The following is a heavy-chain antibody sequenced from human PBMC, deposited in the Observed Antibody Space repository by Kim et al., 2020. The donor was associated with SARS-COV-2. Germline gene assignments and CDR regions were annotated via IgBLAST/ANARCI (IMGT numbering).Heavy chain of an antibody. CDR3: ARGLQRKWFGELLRWQPYYFDY. CDR2: INHSGST. CDR1: GGSFSGYY. Sequence: SETLSLTCAVYGGSFSGYYWSWIRQPPGKGLEWIGEINHSGSTNYNPSLKSRVTISVDTSKNQFSLKLSSVTAADTAVYYCARGLQRKWFGELLRWQPYYFDYWGQGTLVTVSS. V-gene: IGHV4-34*01. J-gene: IGHJ4*02. D-gene: IGHD3-10*01.